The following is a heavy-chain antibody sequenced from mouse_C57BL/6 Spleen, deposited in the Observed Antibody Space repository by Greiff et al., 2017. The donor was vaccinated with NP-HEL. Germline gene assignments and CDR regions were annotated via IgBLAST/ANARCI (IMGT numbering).Heavy chain of an antibody. CDR1: GYTFTSYW. CDR2: IHPNSGST. J-gene: IGHJ1*03. CDR3: TRFDYDGYFDV. V-gene: IGHV1-64*01. D-gene: IGHD2-4*01. Sequence: QVQLQQPGAELVKPGASVKLSCKASGYTFTSYWMHWVKQRPGQGLEWIGMIHPNSGSTNYNETFKSKATLTVDKSSSTAYMQRSSLTSEDSAVYYGTRFDYDGYFDVWGTGTTVTVSS.